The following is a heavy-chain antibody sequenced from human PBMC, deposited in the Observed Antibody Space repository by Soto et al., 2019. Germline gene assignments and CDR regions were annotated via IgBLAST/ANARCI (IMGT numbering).Heavy chain of an antibody. J-gene: IGHJ6*02. D-gene: IGHD3-22*01. CDR3: ARDLKRYYDSSGYGYYYYGMDV. CDR1: GGTFSSYA. Sequence: GASVKVSCTASGGTFSSYAISWVRQAPGQGLEWMGGIIPIFGTANYAQKFQGRVTITADESTTTAYMELSSLRSEDTAVYYCARDLKRYYDSSGYGYYYYGMDVWGQGTTVTVSS. V-gene: IGHV1-69*01. CDR2: IIPIFGTA.